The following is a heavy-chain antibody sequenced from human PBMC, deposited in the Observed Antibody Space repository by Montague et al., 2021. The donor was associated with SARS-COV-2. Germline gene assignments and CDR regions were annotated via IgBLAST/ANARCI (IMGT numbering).Heavy chain of an antibody. J-gene: IGHJ4*02. CDR2: VYRTGGT. CDR3: ARTGAYDHFDY. CDR1: GGSVNSTNW. Sequence: SETLSLTCTVSGGSVNSTNWWSWVRQPPGKGLEWMAVVYRTGGTMFNPSVRSRVTLSIDRSKNLFSLNLNSVTVADTAVYYCARTGAYDHFDYWGPGTLVIVSS. D-gene: IGHD5-12*01. V-gene: IGHV4-4*02.